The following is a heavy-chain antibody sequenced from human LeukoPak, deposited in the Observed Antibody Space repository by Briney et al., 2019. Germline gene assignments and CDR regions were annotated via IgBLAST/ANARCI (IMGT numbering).Heavy chain of an antibody. D-gene: IGHD3-22*01. CDR3: ARDYYDSSGSYYFDY. CDR1: GGSISSYY. J-gene: IGHJ4*02. Sequence: SETLSLTCTISGGSISSYYWSWIRQPAGKGLEWIGRIYTSGSTNYNPSLKSRVTMSVDTSKNQFSLKLSSVTAADTAVYYCARDYYDSSGSYYFDYWGQGTLVTVSS. V-gene: IGHV4-4*07. CDR2: IYTSGST.